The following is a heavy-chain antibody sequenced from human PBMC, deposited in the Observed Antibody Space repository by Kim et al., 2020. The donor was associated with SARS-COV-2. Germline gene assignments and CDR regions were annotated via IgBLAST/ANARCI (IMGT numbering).Heavy chain of an antibody. J-gene: IGHJ4*02. D-gene: IGHD6-19*01. CDR1: GFTFSSYG. CDR3: AKRSSVWVFDC. Sequence: GGSLRLSCAASGFTFSSYGMTWVRQAPGKGLEWVSSINNGDDNTHYADSVKGRFTISRDNSKNMLYLQMTSLRAEDTAVYYCAKRSSVWVFDCWGQGTLVTVSS. V-gene: IGHV3-23*01. CDR2: INNGDDNT.